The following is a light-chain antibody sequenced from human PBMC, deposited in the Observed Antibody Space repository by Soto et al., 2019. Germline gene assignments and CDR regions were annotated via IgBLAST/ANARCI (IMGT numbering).Light chain of an antibody. CDR3: QQLNNYPLT. V-gene: IGKV1-9*01. Sequence: DIQLTQSPSFLSASVGDRVTVTCRASQGISSYLAWYQQKPGKAPKLLIYAASTLQSGVPSRFSGSASGTEFTLTISSLQPEDFATYYCQQLNNYPLTFGGGTKGEIK. J-gene: IGKJ4*01. CDR1: QGISSY. CDR2: AAS.